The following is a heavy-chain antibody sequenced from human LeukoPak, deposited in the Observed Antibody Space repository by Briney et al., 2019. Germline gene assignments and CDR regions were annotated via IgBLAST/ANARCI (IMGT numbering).Heavy chain of an antibody. CDR2: INPNSGGT. CDR1: GYTFTGYY. V-gene: IGHV1-2*02. D-gene: IGHD1-7*01. J-gene: IGHJ6*03. CDR3: ARDPAYNWNYVGGQDYYYYYMDV. Sequence: ASVKVSCKASGYTFTGYYMYWVRQAPGQGLEWMGWINPNSGGTNYAQKFQGRVTMTRDTSISTAYMELSRLRSDDTAVYYCARDPAYNWNYVGGQDYYYYYMDVWGKGTTVTVSS.